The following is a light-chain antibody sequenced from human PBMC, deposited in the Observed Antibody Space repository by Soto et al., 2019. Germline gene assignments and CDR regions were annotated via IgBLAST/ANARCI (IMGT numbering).Light chain of an antibody. CDR2: GAS. V-gene: IGKV3-20*01. J-gene: IGKJ4*01. CDR1: QIVSSTY. CDR3: QQYDVTPPNT. Sequence: EIELTQSPGTLSLSPGERATLSCRASQIVSSTYLAWFQQKAGQAPRLLIYGASTRATGIPDRFSGSGSGTDFTLTISGLEPEDFALYYCQQYDVTPPNTFGGGTKVEV.